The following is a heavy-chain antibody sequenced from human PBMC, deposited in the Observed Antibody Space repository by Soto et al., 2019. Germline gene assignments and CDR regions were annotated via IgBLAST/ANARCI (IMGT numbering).Heavy chain of an antibody. J-gene: IGHJ5*02. CDR2: VSPYNGNT. V-gene: IGHV1-18*01. Sequence: QVQLVQSGAEVKKPGASVKVSCKASDYTFTSYGISWVRQAPGQGLEGMGWVSPYNGNTNDAQKFQGRVTMTTDTSTYTAYMELRSLTSDDTAVYYCARGLSDSSDWYRGPADCFDPWGQGTLVTVSS. D-gene: IGHD6-25*01. CDR3: ARGLSDSSDWYRGPADCFDP. CDR1: DYTFTSYG.